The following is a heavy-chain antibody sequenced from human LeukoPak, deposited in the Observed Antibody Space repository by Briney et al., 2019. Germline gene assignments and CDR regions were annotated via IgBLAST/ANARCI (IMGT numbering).Heavy chain of an antibody. Sequence: RAGGSLRLSCAVSGFTFSSYETNWVRQAPGKGLEWVSYITSRGSSTHYADSVKGRFTISRDNAKNSLYLQMNSLRAEDTAVYYCARDLGGYDFGYWGQGTLVTVSS. V-gene: IGHV3-48*03. CDR1: GFTFSSYE. J-gene: IGHJ4*02. D-gene: IGHD5-12*01. CDR3: ARDLGGYDFGY. CDR2: ITSRGSST.